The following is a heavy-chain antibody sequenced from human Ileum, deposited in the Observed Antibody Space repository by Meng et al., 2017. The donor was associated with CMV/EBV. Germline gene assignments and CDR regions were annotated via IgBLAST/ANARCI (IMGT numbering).Heavy chain of an antibody. D-gene: IGHD2-2*01. CDR1: GFTFSSYA. CDR2: IPGSDGST. J-gene: IGHJ4*02. CDR3: ARVGIVVLPTAWFDF. V-gene: IGHV3-23*01. Sequence: SGFTFSSYAMSWVRQAPGKGLEWVSGIPGSDGSTAYAASVKGRFTISRDSSQNTLYLQMNNLSVEDTAIYYCARVGIVVLPTAWFDFWGQGTLVTVSS.